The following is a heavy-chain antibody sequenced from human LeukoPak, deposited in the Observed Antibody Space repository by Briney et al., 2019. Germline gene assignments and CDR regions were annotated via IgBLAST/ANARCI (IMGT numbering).Heavy chain of an antibody. J-gene: IGHJ4*02. V-gene: IGHV3-21*01. Sequence: GGSLRLSCAASGFTFSSYTMNWVRQAPGKGLEWVSSISSSSNYIYYADSVKGRFTISRDRSKNSVYLQMNSLRPDDTALYYCAKDGGRYRFDFWGQGTMVTVSS. CDR1: GFTFSSYT. CDR2: ISSSSNYI. D-gene: IGHD3-16*02. CDR3: AKDGGRYRFDF.